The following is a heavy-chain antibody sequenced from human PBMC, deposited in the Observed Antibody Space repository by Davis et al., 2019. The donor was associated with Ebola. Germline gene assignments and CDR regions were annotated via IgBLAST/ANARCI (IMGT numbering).Heavy chain of an antibody. CDR3: ARVPVYSGPYFRFDY. Sequence: AASVKVSCKASGYTFSSYSVSWVRQAPGQGLEWVGWINPYTGKTNHPQKFQGRVTMTTDTSTSTAYLELRSLKSDDTAAYYCARVPVYSGPYFRFDYWGQGTLVTVSS. V-gene: IGHV1-18*01. CDR1: GYTFSSYS. CDR2: INPYTGKT. J-gene: IGHJ4*02. D-gene: IGHD1-26*01.